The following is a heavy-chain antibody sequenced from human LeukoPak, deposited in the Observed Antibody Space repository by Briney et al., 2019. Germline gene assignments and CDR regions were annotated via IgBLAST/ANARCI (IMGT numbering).Heavy chain of an antibody. CDR1: GGSISSYY. J-gene: IGHJ5*02. D-gene: IGHD3-10*01. CDR3: AREGGSGSYYWFDP. CDR2: IYYSGST. Sequence: SETLSLTCTVSGGSISSYYWSWIRQPPGKGLEWIGYIYYSGSTNYNPSLKSRVTISVDTSKNQYSLKLSSVTAADTAVYYCAREGGSGSYYWFDPWGQGTLVTVSS. V-gene: IGHV4-59*01.